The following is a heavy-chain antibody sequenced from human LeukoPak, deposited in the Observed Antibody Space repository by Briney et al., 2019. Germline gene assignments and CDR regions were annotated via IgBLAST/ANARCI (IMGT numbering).Heavy chain of an antibody. V-gene: IGHV3-7*01. CDR3: ATMASNVFEY. D-gene: IGHD5-24*01. CDR1: RSTLLNYL. J-gene: IGHJ4*02. CDR2: INPDGREK. Sequence: GGSLTLSFEASRSTLLNYLFTWVRQAPGKGLEGVANINPDGREKYYMPSVRGRFTISIDRDKNSLYLQMKSLRAEDTAVYYCATMASNVFEYWGQGTLVTVSS.